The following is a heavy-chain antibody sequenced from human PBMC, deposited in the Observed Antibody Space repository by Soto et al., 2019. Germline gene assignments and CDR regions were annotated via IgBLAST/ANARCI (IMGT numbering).Heavy chain of an antibody. V-gene: IGHV3-21*01. J-gene: IGHJ4*02. CDR3: ARLGAAQYYFDY. CDR1: GFTFSSYS. CDR2: ISSSSSYI. Sequence: GGSLRLSCAASGFTFSSYSMNWVRQAPGKGLEWVSSISSSSSYIYYADSVKGRFTISRDNAKNSLYLQMNSLRAEATAVYYCARLGAAQYYFDYWGQGTLVTVSS. D-gene: IGHD3-16*01.